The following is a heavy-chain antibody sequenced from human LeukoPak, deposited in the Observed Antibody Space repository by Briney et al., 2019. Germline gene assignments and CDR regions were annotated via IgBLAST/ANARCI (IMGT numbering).Heavy chain of an antibody. Sequence: ASVKVSCKASGYTFTSYGISWVRQAPGQGLEWMGWISAYNGNTNYAQNLQGRVTMTTDTSTSTAYMELRSLRSDDTAVYYCARDWWYDFWSPPSVDYWGQGTLVTVSS. CDR2: ISAYNGNT. V-gene: IGHV1-18*01. J-gene: IGHJ4*02. CDR3: ARDWWYDFWSPPSVDY. D-gene: IGHD3-3*01. CDR1: GYTFTSYG.